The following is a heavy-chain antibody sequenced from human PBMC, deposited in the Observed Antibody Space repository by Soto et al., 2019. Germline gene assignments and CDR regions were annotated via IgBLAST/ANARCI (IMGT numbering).Heavy chain of an antibody. Sequence: QVQLVESGGGVVQPGRSLRLSCAASGFTFSSYGMHWVRQAPGKGLEWVAVIWYDGSNKYYADSVKGRFTISRDNSKNTLYLQRNSLRAEDTAVYYCARGGGRYCSGGSCYSFDYWGQGTLVTVSS. V-gene: IGHV3-33*01. J-gene: IGHJ4*02. D-gene: IGHD2-15*01. CDR2: IWYDGSNK. CDR3: ARGGGRYCSGGSCYSFDY. CDR1: GFTFSSYG.